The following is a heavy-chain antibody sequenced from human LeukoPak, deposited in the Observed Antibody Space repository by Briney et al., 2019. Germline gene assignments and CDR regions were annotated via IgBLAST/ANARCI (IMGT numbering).Heavy chain of an antibody. CDR2: IYSGGST. V-gene: IGHV3-66*01. CDR3: ARAPYSSSWYFDY. J-gene: IGHJ4*02. CDR1: GFTVSSSY. Sequence: GGSLRLSCAASGFTVSSSYMTWVRQAPGKGLEWVSVIYSGGSTHYAGSVKGRFTISRDNSKNTVYLQMNSLRAEDTAVYYCARAPYSSSWYFDYWGQGTLVTVSS. D-gene: IGHD6-13*01.